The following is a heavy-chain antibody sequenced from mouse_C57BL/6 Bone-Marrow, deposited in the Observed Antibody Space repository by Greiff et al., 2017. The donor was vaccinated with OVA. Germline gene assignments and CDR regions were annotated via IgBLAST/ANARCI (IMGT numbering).Heavy chain of an antibody. Sequence: VESGGGLVQPGGSLKLSCAASGFTFSDYYMYWVRQTPEKRLEWVAYISNGGGSTYYPDTVKGRFTISRDNAKNTLYLQMSRLKSEDTAMYYCARRTGYGPYAMDYWGQGTSVTVSS. J-gene: IGHJ4*01. V-gene: IGHV5-12*01. CDR3: ARRTGYGPYAMDY. CDR2: ISNGGGST. CDR1: GFTFSDYY. D-gene: IGHD3-2*02.